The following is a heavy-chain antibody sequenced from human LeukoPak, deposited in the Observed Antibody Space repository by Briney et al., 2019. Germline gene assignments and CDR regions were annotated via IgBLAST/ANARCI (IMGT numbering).Heavy chain of an antibody. CDR2: IRYDGSNK. J-gene: IGHJ3*02. Sequence: GGSLRLSCAASGFTFSSYGMHWVRQTPGKGLEWVAFIRYDGSNKYYADSYADSVKGRFTISRDNSKNTLYLQMNSLRAEDTAVYYCAKDLRRYCSSTSCYAEDAFDIWGQGTMVTVSS. CDR3: AKDLRRYCSSTSCYAEDAFDI. D-gene: IGHD2-2*01. CDR1: GFTFSSYG. V-gene: IGHV3-30*02.